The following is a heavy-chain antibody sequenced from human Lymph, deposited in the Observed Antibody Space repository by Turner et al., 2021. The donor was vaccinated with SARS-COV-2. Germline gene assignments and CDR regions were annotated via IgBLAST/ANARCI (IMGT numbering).Heavy chain of an antibody. CDR2: FYPEDAET. D-gene: IGHD6-19*01. CDR3: ATAPAVADYFHHYYGMDV. CDR1: GYTLTELS. J-gene: IGHJ6*02. Sequence: QVQLVQSGAEVKKPGASVKVSCKVSGYTLTELSMHWVRQAPGKGLEWMGGFYPEDAETIYAQKFQGRVTMTEDTSTDTAYMELSSLRSEDTAVYYCATAPAVADYFHHYYGMDVWGQGTTVTVSS. V-gene: IGHV1-24*01.